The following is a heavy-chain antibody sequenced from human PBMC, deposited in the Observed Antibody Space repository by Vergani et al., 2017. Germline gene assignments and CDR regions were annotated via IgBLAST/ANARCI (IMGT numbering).Heavy chain of an antibody. Sequence: EVQLVESGGGLVQPGRSLRLSCAASGFTFSSYGMHWVRQAPGKGLEWVSAISGSGGSTYYADSVKGRFTISRDNSKNTLYLQMNSLRAEDTAVYYCAKYVTDGGYQIDYWGQGTLVTVSS. CDR1: GFTFSSYG. V-gene: IGHV3-23*04. J-gene: IGHJ4*02. D-gene: IGHD5-12*01. CDR3: AKYVTDGGYQIDY. CDR2: ISGSGGST.